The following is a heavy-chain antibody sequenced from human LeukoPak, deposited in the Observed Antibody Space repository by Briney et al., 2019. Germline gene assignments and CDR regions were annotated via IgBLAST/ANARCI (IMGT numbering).Heavy chain of an antibody. CDR1: GGSINNFY. V-gene: IGHV4-59*08. D-gene: IGHD3-10*01. Sequence: SSETLSLTCSVSGGSINNFYWSWFRQPPGKGLEWIAYIYYSGSTNYNPSFKSRVTISVDTSRSQFSLMLSSVIAADTAVYYCARHNARLRGWIGEVDFWGQGALVTASS. CDR2: IYYSGST. CDR3: ARHNARLRGWIGEVDF. J-gene: IGHJ4*02.